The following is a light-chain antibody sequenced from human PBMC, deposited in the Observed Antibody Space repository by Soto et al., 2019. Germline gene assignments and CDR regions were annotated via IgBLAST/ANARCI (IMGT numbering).Light chain of an antibody. J-gene: IGKJ5*01. CDR3: QQRKNWPPIT. CDR1: QNVDKF. Sequence: EIELTQSPATLSLSPGETATLSCRASQNVDKFLAWYQQRPGQPPRLLIFDSSNRATGVPVRFSGSGSGTVFTLTIGSLEPEDSAVYYCQQRKNWPPITFGQMTRLEIK. V-gene: IGKV3-11*01. CDR2: DSS.